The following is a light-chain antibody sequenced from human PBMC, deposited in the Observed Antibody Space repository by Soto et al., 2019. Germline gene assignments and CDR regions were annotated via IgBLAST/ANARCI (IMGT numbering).Light chain of an antibody. V-gene: IGKV1-5*01. CDR2: DAA. CDR3: QQYSSFPHT. J-gene: IGKJ1*01. CDR1: QAISGY. Sequence: DIQMTQSPSTLSASVADRVTIACRASQAISGYLAWYKRKPGKAPKLLIYDAANLQTGVSSMFSGSGSGTEFTLTINSLQPDDFAPYYCQQYSSFPHTFCRGTKLEIK.